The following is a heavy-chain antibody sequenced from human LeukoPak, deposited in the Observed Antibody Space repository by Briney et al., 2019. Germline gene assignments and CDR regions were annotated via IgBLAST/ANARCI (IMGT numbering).Heavy chain of an antibody. Sequence: GESLKISCEGSGYRFTSYWIGWVRQMPGKGLEWMGIIYAGDSDTRYSPSLQGQVTISADKSISTAYPQWSSLKASDTAMYYCARLDSPVVAASYWGQGTLVTVSS. CDR2: IYAGDSDT. J-gene: IGHJ4*02. CDR1: GYRFTSYW. D-gene: IGHD2-15*01. CDR3: ARLDSPVVAASY. V-gene: IGHV5-51*01.